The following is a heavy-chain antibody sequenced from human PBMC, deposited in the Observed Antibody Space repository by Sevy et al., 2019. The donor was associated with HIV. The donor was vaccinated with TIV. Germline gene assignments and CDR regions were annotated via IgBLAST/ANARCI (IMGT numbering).Heavy chain of an antibody. V-gene: IGHV3-23*01. CDR2: ISGSGATT. CDR3: AREHIAVAGIGYYFDY. CDR1: GFTFNNYA. D-gene: IGHD6-19*01. Sequence: GGSLRLSCAASGFTFNNYAMNWVRQAPGKGLEWVSAISGSGATTFYADSVKGRFTISRDNPKKTLYLQMNSLRAEDTAVYYCAREHIAVAGIGYYFDYWGQGTLVTVSS. J-gene: IGHJ4*02.